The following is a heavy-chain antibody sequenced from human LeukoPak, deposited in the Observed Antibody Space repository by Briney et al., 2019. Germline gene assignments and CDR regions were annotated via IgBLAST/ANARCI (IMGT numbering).Heavy chain of an antibody. CDR1: GFXFGDYA. D-gene: IGHD2-15*01. J-gene: IGHJ5*02. Sequence: GGSLRLSCTASGFXFGDYAMSWVRQAPGKGLEWVGFIRSKAYGGTTEYAASVKGRFTISRDDSKSIAYLQMNSLKTEDTAVYYCTRDYCSGGSCYSGFDPWGQGTLVTVSS. CDR2: IRSKAYGGTT. CDR3: TRDYCSGGSCYSGFDP. V-gene: IGHV3-49*04.